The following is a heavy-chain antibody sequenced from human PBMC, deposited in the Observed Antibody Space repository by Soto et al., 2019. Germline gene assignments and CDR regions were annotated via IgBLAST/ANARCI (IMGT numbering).Heavy chain of an antibody. CDR1: GYTFTSYY. Sequence: ASVKVSCKASGYTFTSYYMHWVRQAPGQGLEWMGIINPSGGSTSYAQKFQGRVTMTRDTSTSTVYMELSSLRSEDTAVYYCARGVTVVVPAARGPPDYWGKGTLVTVS. J-gene: IGHJ4*02. CDR2: INPSGGST. D-gene: IGHD2-2*01. CDR3: ARGVTVVVPAARGPPDY. V-gene: IGHV1-46*03.